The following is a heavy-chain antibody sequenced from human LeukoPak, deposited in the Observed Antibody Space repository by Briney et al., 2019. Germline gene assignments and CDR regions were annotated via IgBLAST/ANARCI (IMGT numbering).Heavy chain of an antibody. Sequence: SETLSLTCAVSGGSISSNSYYWGWIRQPPGKGLEWIGSIYYSGSTYYNPSLKTRVTIPVDTSKNQFSLKLSSVTAADTAVYYCARTRYYYNSRSYGAPYYFDYWGQGTLVTVSS. D-gene: IGHD3-10*01. CDR2: IYYSGST. V-gene: IGHV4-39*01. CDR3: ARTRYYYNSRSYGAPYYFDY. CDR1: GGSISSNSYY. J-gene: IGHJ4*02.